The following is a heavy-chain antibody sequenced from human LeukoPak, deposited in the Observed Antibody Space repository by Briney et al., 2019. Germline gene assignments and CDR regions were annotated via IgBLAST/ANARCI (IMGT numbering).Heavy chain of an antibody. CDR1: GFTFSDYY. J-gene: IGHJ6*04. CDR3: AELGITMIGGV. Sequence: GGSLRLSCAASGFTFSDYYMTWIRQAPGKGLEWVSYITSSSSTIYYADSVKGRFTISRDNAKNSLYLQMNSLRAEDTAVYYCAELGITMIGGVWGKGTTVTISS. CDR2: ITSSSSTI. V-gene: IGHV3-11*04. D-gene: IGHD3-10*02.